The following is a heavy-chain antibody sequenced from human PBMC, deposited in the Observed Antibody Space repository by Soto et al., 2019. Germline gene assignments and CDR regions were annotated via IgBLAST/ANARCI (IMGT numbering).Heavy chain of an antibody. J-gene: IGHJ5*02. CDR1: GGSISSGGYS. CDR3: ARACKKWLRPWWFDP. D-gene: IGHD5-12*01. V-gene: IGHV4-30-2*01. CDR2: IYHSGST. Sequence: SETLSLTCAVSGGSISSGGYSWSWIRQPPGKCLEWIGYIYHSGSTYYNPSLKSRVTISVDRSKNQFSLKLSSVTAADTAVYYCARACKKWLRPWWFDPWGQGTLVTVSS.